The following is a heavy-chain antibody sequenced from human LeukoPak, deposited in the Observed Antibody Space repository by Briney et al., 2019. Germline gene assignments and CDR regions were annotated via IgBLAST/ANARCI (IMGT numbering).Heavy chain of an antibody. D-gene: IGHD3-10*01. CDR3: AREYYYGSFLGD. Sequence: ASVTVSCKASGYTFTGYYMHWVRQAPGQGLEWMGWINPNSGGTNYAQKFQGRVTMTRDTSISTAYMELSRLRSGDTAVYYCAREYYYGSFLGDWGQGTPVTVSS. J-gene: IGHJ4*02. CDR1: GYTFTGYY. CDR2: INPNSGGT. V-gene: IGHV1-2*02.